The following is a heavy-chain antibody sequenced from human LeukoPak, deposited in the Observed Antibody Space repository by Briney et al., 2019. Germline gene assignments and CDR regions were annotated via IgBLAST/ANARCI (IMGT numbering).Heavy chain of an antibody. V-gene: IGHV1-18*01. D-gene: IGHD3-22*01. CDR2: ISAYNGNT. Sequence: ASVKVSCKASGYTFTSYGISWVRQAPGQGLEWMGWISAYNGNTNYAQKLQGRVTMTTDTSTSTAYMELRSLRSDDTAVYYCARDLDSSGYDDAFDIWGQGTMVTVSS. CDR3: ARDLDSSGYDDAFDI. CDR1: GYTFTSYG. J-gene: IGHJ3*02.